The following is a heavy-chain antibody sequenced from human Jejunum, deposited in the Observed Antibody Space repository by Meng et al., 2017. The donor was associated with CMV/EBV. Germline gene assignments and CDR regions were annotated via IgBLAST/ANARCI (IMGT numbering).Heavy chain of an antibody. CDR1: GFTFSSYN. J-gene: IGHJ5*02. CDR3: ARDIDH. V-gene: IGHV3-21*01. CDR2: ISSSSRYI. Sequence: VQLVGSGGGLVKPWGSLRLSCIGSGFTFSSYNMNWVRQAPGKGLEWVSSISSSSRYINYADSVKGRFTISRDNAKNSLYLQMNSLRVEDTAIYYCARDIDHWGQGTLVTVSS.